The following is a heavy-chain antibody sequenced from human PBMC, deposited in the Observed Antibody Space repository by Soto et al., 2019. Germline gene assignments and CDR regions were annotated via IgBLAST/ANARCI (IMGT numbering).Heavy chain of an antibody. CDR1: GFTFGSSV. D-gene: IGHD3-10*01. CDR3: ARPFITHYHPRSYFHEAFDL. V-gene: IGHV3-74*03. CDR2: INSDGSST. Sequence: GGSLRLSCAASGFTFGSSVMHWVRQAPGKGLGWVSRINSDGSSTKYADSVKGRFTISRDNAKNTLHLQRDSLRAEDRALSYCARPFITHYHPRSYFHEAFDLWGLGTLVT. J-gene: IGHJ3*01.